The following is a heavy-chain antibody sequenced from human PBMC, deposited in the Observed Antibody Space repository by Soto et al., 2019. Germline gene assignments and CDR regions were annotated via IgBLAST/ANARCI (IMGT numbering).Heavy chain of an antibody. Sequence: SVKVSCKASGGTFSSYTISWVRQAPGQGLEWMGRIIPILGIANYAQKFQGRVTITADKSTSTAYMELSSLRSEDTAVYYCARATYYYGSGSYSSDYWGQGTLVTVSS. J-gene: IGHJ4*02. D-gene: IGHD3-10*01. V-gene: IGHV1-69*02. CDR2: IIPILGIA. CDR1: GGTFSSYT. CDR3: ARATYYYGSGSYSSDY.